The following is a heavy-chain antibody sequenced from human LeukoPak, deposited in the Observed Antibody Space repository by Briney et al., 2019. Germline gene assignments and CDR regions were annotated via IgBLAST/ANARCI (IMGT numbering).Heavy chain of an antibody. CDR1: DGSITSDY. D-gene: IGHD3-22*01. J-gene: IGHJ4*02. CDR3: AKHQRDSSGHHYFDD. V-gene: IGHV4-59*08. Sequence: SETLSLTYSVSDGSITSDYWSWIRQPPGQGLEWIGYISYSGSTFYNPSLKSRVTLSVDTSKKQFALRLSSVTAADTAVYYCAKHQRDSSGHHYFDDWGKGTLVTVSS. CDR2: ISYSGST.